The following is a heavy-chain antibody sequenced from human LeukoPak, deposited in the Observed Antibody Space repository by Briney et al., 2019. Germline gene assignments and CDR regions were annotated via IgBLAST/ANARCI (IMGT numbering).Heavy chain of an antibody. CDR3: ARGDCSITSCHCDS. CDR2: IRYNGGNT. Sequence: SGGSLRLSCAASGFTFSSYGMHWVRQAPGKGLEWVAFIRYNGGNTYYADSVKGRFAISRDNSKNIVYLQMNSLRGEDTAVFYCARGDCSITSCHCDSWGQGTLVTVSS. D-gene: IGHD2-2*01. J-gene: IGHJ4*02. CDR1: GFTFSSYG. V-gene: IGHV3-30*02.